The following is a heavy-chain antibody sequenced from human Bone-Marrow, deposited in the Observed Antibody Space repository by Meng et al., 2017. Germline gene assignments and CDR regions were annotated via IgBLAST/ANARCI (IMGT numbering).Heavy chain of an antibody. V-gene: IGHV1-69*05. CDR2: IIPIFGTA. CDR1: GGTFSSDA. Sequence: VLLVLHWAEVKKHGSWVKAYCKASGGTFSSDAISWLRQAPGQGLEWMGGIIPIFGTANYAQKFQGRVTMTRDTSITTAYMELSGLRSDDTAVYYCATDVRNYVDYWGQGTLVTVSS. J-gene: IGHJ4*02. D-gene: IGHD2-8*01. CDR3: ATDVRNYVDY.